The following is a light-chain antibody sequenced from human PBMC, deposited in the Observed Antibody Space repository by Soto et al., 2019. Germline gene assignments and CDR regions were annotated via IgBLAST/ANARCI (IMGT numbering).Light chain of an antibody. CDR3: QQYTTYTWT. J-gene: IGKJ1*01. Sequence: SQMAQVSPTLYASVRERVTIAXRANQTSNKLLAWYQQEPGXAPKXXXYDXSSWDSGVPSRLRGSGSGTEFTLTIASLQPDDFASYYCQQYTTYTWTFGQGTKVDIK. V-gene: IGKV1-5*01. CDR2: DXS. CDR1: QTSNKL.